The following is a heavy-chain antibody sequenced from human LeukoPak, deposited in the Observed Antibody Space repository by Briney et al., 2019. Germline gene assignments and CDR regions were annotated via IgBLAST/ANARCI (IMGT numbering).Heavy chain of an antibody. CDR1: GYTFTDSY. V-gene: IGHV1-2*02. CDR3: TRDGRRTILVRGIITEGSPPKN. Sequence: ASVKDACKDSGYTFTDSYMHGVRPAPGQGIERMEWINPTTGGTNNAQRFQGRVTMTRDTSIRTAYMELNSLRSDDTAVYYCTRDGRRTILVRGIITEGSPPKNWGQGTLVTVSS. J-gene: IGHJ4*02. D-gene: IGHD3-10*01. CDR2: INPTTGGT.